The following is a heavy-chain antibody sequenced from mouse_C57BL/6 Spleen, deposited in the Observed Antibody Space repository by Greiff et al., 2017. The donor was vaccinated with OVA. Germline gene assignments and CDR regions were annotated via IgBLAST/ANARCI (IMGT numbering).Heavy chain of an antibody. V-gene: IGHV5-4*03. CDR2: ISDGGSYT. CDR3: ARAYDYGTWFAY. CDR1: GFTFSSYA. J-gene: IGHJ3*01. Sequence: EVKLMESGGGLVKPGGSLTLSCAASGFTFSSYAMSWVRQTPEKRLEWVATISDGGSYTYYPDNVKGRFTISRDNAKNNLYLQMSHLKSEDTAMYYCARAYDYGTWFAYWGQGTLVTVSA. D-gene: IGHD2-4*01.